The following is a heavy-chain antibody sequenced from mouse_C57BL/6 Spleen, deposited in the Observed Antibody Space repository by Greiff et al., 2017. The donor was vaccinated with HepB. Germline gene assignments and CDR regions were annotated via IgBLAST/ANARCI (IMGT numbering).Heavy chain of an antibody. D-gene: IGHD3-2*02. CDR2: ISYDGSN. J-gene: IGHJ3*01. V-gene: IGHV3-6*01. Sequence: SGPGLVKPSQSLSLTCSVTGYSITSGYYWNWIRQFPGNKLEWMGYISYDGSNNYNPSLKNRISITRDTSKNQFFLKLNSVTTEDTATYYCARQAGGAYWGQGTLVTVSA. CDR3: ARQAGGAY. CDR1: GYSITSGYY.